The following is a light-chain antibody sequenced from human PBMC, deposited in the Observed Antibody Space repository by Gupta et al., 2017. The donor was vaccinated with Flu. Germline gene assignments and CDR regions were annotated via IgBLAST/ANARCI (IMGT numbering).Light chain of an antibody. Sequence: DIQMTQSPSSLSASVGDRVTITCRPSQSISSYLNWYQQKPGKAPKLLIYAASSLQSGVPSRFSGSGSGTDFTLTISRLQPEDFATYYCQQSDSTPYTFGQGTKLEIK. CDR2: AAS. V-gene: IGKV1-39*01. CDR3: QQSDSTPYT. CDR1: QSISSY. J-gene: IGKJ2*01.